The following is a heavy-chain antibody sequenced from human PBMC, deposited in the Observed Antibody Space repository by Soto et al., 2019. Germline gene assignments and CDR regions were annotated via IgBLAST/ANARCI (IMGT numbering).Heavy chain of an antibody. CDR1: GFTFSSYG. D-gene: IGHD3-3*01. CDR2: ISYDGSNK. J-gene: IGHJ6*02. V-gene: IGHV3-30*18. CDR3: AKDAKFLEWPRPVWVYYYGMDV. Sequence: GGSLRLSCAASGFTFSSYGMHWVRQAPGKGLEWVAVISYDGSNKYYADSVKGRFTISRDNSKNTLYLQMNSLRAEDTAVYYCAKDAKFLEWPRPVWVYYYGMDVWGQGTTVTVSS.